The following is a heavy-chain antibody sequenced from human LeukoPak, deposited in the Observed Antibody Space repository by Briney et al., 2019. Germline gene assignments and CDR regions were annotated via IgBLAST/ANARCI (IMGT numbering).Heavy chain of an antibody. CDR2: IIPILGIA. V-gene: IGHV1-69*02. D-gene: IGHD2-15*01. J-gene: IGHJ5*02. CDR1: GGTFSSYT. Sequence: SVKVSCKASGGTFSSYTISWVRQAPGQGLEWMGRIIPILGIANYAQKFQGRVTITADKSTSTAYMELSSLRSEDTAVCYCARAEAYCSGGSCYTANWFDPWGQGTLVTVSS. CDR3: ARAEAYCSGGSCYTANWFDP.